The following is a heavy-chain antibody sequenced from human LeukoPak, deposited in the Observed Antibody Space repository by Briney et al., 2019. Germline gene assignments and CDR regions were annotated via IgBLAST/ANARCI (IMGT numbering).Heavy chain of an antibody. D-gene: IGHD3-10*01. Sequence: PGGSLRLSCAASGFTFSSYAMTWVRQAPGKGLEWVSAISGSGVSTYYADSVKGRFTISRDNSQDTLYLQMNSLRAEDTALYYCAKINPVRGVIIGPFDPWGQGTLVTVYS. CDR2: ISGSGVST. J-gene: IGHJ5*02. CDR3: AKINPVRGVIIGPFDP. V-gene: IGHV3-23*01. CDR1: GFTFSSYA.